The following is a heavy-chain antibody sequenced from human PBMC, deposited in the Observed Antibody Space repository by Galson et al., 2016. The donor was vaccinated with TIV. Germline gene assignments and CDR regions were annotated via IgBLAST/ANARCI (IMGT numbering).Heavy chain of an antibody. J-gene: IGHJ4*02. CDR2: IDPGADTT. CDR3: ATFSGASGIFDY. V-gene: IGHV1-46*01. CDR1: GYTFTRYY. Sequence: SVKVSCKASGYTFTRYYMHWVRQAPGQGLEWMGVIDPGADTTTYAQKFQGRVTMTRDTSTSTVYMGLSSLRSDDTAVYYCATFSGASGIFDYWGQGALVTVSS. D-gene: IGHD2-15*01.